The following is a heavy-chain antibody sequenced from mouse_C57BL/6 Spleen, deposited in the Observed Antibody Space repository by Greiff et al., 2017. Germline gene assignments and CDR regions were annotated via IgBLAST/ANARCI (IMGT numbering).Heavy chain of an antibody. Sequence: VQLQQPGAELVKPGASVKMSCKASGYTFTSYWITWVKQRPGQGLEWIGDIYPGSGSTNYNEKFKSKATLTVDTSSSTAYMLLSSLSAEDSAVYCCARGPQDYWYFDVWGTGTTVTVSS. CDR1: GYTFTSYW. J-gene: IGHJ1*03. CDR3: ARGPQDYWYFDV. CDR2: IYPGSGST. V-gene: IGHV1-55*01.